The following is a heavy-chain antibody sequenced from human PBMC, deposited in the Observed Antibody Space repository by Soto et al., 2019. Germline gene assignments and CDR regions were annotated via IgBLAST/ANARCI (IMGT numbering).Heavy chain of an antibody. Sequence: QVQLQESGPGLVKPSGTLSLTCTVSGASISSSNWWRWVRQPPGKGLEWIGEVYHSGSTKYNPSRKSRVTMSVDKSKNQLPLNLSSVTAADTAVYFCASSNNYNWFDPWGQGTLVTVSS. CDR1: GASISSSNW. V-gene: IGHV4-4*02. D-gene: IGHD1-20*01. J-gene: IGHJ5*02. CDR2: VYHSGST. CDR3: ASSNNYNWFDP.